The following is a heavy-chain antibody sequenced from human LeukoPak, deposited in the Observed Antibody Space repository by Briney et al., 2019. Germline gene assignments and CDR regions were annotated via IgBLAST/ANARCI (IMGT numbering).Heavy chain of an antibody. V-gene: IGHV1-46*01. CDR3: ARGLRFLEWLFSGPDY. Sequence: ASVKVSCKASGYTFTSYYMHWVRQAPGQGLEWMGIINPSGGRTSYAQKFQGRVTMTRDTSTSTVYMELSSLRSEDTAVYYCARGLRFLEWLFSGPDYWGQGTLVTVSS. CDR2: INPSGGRT. J-gene: IGHJ4*02. D-gene: IGHD3-3*01. CDR1: GYTFTSYY.